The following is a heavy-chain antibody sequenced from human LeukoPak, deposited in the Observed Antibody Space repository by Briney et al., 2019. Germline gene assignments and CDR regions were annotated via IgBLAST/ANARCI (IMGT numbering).Heavy chain of an antibody. CDR1: GFTFSGYW. CDR3: VRDWGYCTSATCYSTRNHVFDM. V-gene: IGHV3-7*01. CDR2: IHKDGSET. J-gene: IGHJ3*02. D-gene: IGHD2-2*01. Sequence: GGSLRLSCAASGFTFSGYWMSWVRQVPGKGLEWVARIHKDGSETQYVDGVKGRFAISRDNAKNSLFLQMNSLSVEDRAVYFCVRDWGYCTSATCYSTRNHVFDMWGQGTMVTVSS.